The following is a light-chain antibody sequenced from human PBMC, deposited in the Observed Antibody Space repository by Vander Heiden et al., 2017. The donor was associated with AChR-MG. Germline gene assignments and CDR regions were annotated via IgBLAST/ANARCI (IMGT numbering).Light chain of an antibody. CDR2: GAS. CDR3: QQYNDWPGT. Sequence: EIVMTQSPATLSVSPGARATLSCRASQSVSSSLAWYQQKPDQAPRLLIYGASFRAAGIPVKFTGSGSGTEFTLTISSLQSEDFAIYYCQQYNDWPGTFGQGTKVDIK. V-gene: IGKV3-15*01. J-gene: IGKJ1*01. CDR1: QSVSSS.